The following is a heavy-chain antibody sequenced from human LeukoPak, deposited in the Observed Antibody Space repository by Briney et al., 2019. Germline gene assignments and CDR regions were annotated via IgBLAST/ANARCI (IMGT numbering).Heavy chain of an antibody. CDR2: IRSKAYSYAT. V-gene: IGHV3-73*01. CDR3: TRVVPAVSGMDV. CDR1: GFTLSDST. D-gene: IGHD2-2*01. J-gene: IGHJ6*02. Sequence: GGSLRLSCAASGFTLSDSTLHWVRQASGQGLEWVGRIRSKAYSYATAYAASVKSRFTISRDDSKNTAFLQMNSLNTEDTAVYYCTRVVPAVSGMDVWGQGTTVTVSS.